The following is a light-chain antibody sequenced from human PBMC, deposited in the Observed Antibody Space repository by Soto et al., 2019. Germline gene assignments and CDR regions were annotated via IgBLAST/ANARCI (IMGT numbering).Light chain of an antibody. CDR1: QGISSY. CDR3: QQLNSYPSLT. V-gene: IGKV1-9*01. Sequence: IQLTQSPSSLSASVGDRVTITCRASQGISSYLACYQQKPGKAPKLLIYAASTLQSGVPSRFSGSGSGTDFTLTISSLQPEDFATYYCQQLNSYPSLTFGGGTKVEIK. J-gene: IGKJ4*01. CDR2: AAS.